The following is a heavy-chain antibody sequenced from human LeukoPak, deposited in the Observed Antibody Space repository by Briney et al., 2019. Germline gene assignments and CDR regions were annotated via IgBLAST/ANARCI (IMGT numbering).Heavy chain of an antibody. CDR3: ARNQVAAYCGGDCYSEAFDI. CDR1: GDSISSYY. D-gene: IGHD2-21*02. CDR2: IYYSGST. J-gene: IGHJ3*02. V-gene: IGHV4-59*01. Sequence: SETLSLTCTVSGDSISSYYWSWIRQPPGKGLEWIGYIYYSGSTNYNPSLKSRVTISVDTSKNQFSLKLSSVTAADTAVYYCARNQVAAYCGGDCYSEAFDIWGQGTMVTVSS.